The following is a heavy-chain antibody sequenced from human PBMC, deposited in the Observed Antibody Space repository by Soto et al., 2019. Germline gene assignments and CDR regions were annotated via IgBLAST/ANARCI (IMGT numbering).Heavy chain of an antibody. V-gene: IGHV1-8*01. J-gene: IGHJ5*02. D-gene: IGHD6-13*01. CDR1: GYTFVNFD. Sequence: ASVKVSCKASGYTFVNFDISWVRQAAGQGLEWLGWMNPGSGQTGYASKFQGRVAMTRDASTGTSHLELSSLTSGDTAVYYCARMSSAGTLNWFDPWGQGTLVTAPQ. CDR2: MNPGSGQT. CDR3: ARMSSAGTLNWFDP.